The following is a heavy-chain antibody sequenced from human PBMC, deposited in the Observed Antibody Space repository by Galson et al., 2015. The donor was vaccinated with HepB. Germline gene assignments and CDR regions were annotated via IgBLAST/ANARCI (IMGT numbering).Heavy chain of an antibody. CDR2: IGTAGDT. Sequence: SLRLSCAASGFTFSSYDMHWVRQAPGKGLEWVSAIGTAGDTYYPGSVKGRFTISRENAKNSLCLQMNSLRAGDTAVYYCARSRGVVVAATTSYYYYGMDVWGQGTTVTVSS. D-gene: IGHD2-15*01. CDR1: GFTFSSYD. J-gene: IGHJ6*02. V-gene: IGHV3-13*01. CDR3: ARSRGVVVAATTSYYYYGMDV.